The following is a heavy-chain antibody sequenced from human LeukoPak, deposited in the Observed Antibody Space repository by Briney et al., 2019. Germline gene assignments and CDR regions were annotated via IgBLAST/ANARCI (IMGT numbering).Heavy chain of an antibody. Sequence: ASVKVSCKVSGYTLTELSMHWVRQPPGKGLEWIGVFDPEDGETIYAQKFQGRVTVTEDTSTDTAYMELSSLRSEDTAVYYCAKYCSSTSCQGNFQHWGQGTLVTVSS. CDR2: FDPEDGET. V-gene: IGHV1-24*01. D-gene: IGHD2-2*01. CDR1: GYTLTELS. CDR3: AKYCSSTSCQGNFQH. J-gene: IGHJ1*01.